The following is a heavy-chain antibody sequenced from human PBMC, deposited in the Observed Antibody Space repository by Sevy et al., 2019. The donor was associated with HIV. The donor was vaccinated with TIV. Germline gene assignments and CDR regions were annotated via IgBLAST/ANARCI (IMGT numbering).Heavy chain of an antibody. CDR1: GFTFSNYA. V-gene: IGHV3-23*01. CDR3: AGALYDSSGSFDALDI. D-gene: IGHD3-22*01. CDR2: IFRGGDGQ. Sequence: GGSLRRSCVASGFTFSNYAMNWVRQAPGKGLEWVSTIFRGGDGQYYADSAKGRFTISRDNSKDTVYLQLSSLRADDTAVYYCAGALYDSSGSFDALDIWGQGTMVTVSS. J-gene: IGHJ3*02.